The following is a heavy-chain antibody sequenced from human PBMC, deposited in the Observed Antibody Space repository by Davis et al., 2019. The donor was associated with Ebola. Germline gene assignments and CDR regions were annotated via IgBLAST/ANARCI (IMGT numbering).Heavy chain of an antibody. V-gene: IGHV1-8*01. Sequence: ASVKVSCKASGYTFTSYDINWVRQATGQGLEWMGWMNPNSGNTGYAQKFQGRVTMTRNTSISTAYMELSSLRSEDTAVYYSARGAAGTYGVDYWGQGTLVTVSS. D-gene: IGHD6-13*01. CDR3: ARGAAGTYGVDY. J-gene: IGHJ4*02. CDR1: GYTFTSYD. CDR2: MNPNSGNT.